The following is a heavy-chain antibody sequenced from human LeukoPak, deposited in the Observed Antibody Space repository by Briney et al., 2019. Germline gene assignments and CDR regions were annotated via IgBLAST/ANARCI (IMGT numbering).Heavy chain of an antibody. Sequence: QTGGSLRLSCAASGFTFSSYAMHWVRQAPGKGLEWVAVISYDGSNKYYADSVKGRFTISRDNSKNTLYLQMNSLRAEDTAVYYCARDLYGSGSLPAEWGQGTLVTVSS. V-gene: IGHV3-30-3*01. CDR1: GFTFSSYA. CDR3: ARDLYGSGSLPAE. CDR2: ISYDGSNK. D-gene: IGHD3-10*01. J-gene: IGHJ4*02.